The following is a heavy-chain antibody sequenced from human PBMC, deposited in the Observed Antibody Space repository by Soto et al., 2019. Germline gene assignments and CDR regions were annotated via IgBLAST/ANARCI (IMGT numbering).Heavy chain of an antibody. Sequence: ASVKLSCKASGYTFTSYGISWVRQAPGQGLEWMGWISAYNGNTNYAQKLQGRVTMTTDTSTSTAYMELRSLRSDDTAVYYCARDYDDSSGYSNWFDPWGQGTLVTVSS. CDR2: ISAYNGNT. J-gene: IGHJ5*02. CDR1: GYTFTSYG. V-gene: IGHV1-18*01. D-gene: IGHD3-22*01. CDR3: ARDYDDSSGYSNWFDP.